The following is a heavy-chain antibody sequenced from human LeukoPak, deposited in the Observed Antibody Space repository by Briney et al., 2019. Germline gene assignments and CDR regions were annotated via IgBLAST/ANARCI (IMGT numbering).Heavy chain of an antibody. CDR1: GFTLDDYG. J-gene: IGHJ4*02. CDR2: INWNGGST. V-gene: IGHV3-20*04. D-gene: IGHD3-10*01. Sequence: GGSLRLSCAASGFTLDDYGMSGVRHAPGKGLGWVSGINWNGGSTGYADSLKGRFTTSRDNAKNSLYLQMNSMRAEDPAVYYCARSGSGSYYIFGRRKNYFDYWGQGTLVTVSS. CDR3: ARSGSGSYYIFGRRKNYFDY.